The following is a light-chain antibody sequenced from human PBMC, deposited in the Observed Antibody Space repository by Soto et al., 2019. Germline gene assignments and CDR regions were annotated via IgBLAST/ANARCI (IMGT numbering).Light chain of an antibody. V-gene: IGKV3-15*01. Sequence: MTQSPATLSVSPGDRATLPCRASQSVGSNLAWYQQKPGQAPRLLIFGASSRATGVPARFSGSGSGTEFTLTINSLQPEDFAVYFCQQYENLPLPFGPGTKVDIK. CDR3: QQYENLPLP. CDR1: QSVGSN. J-gene: IGKJ3*01. CDR2: GAS.